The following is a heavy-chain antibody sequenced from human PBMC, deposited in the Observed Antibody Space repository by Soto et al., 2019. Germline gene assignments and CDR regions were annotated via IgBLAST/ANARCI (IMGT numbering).Heavy chain of an antibody. CDR3: TTGLAADGTNY. D-gene: IGHD6-13*01. CDR2: IKRKTDGVTT. J-gene: IGHJ4*02. CDR1: GFTFNAAW. Sequence: VQLVESGGNLVKPGGSLRLSCAASGFTFNAAWMSWVRQAPRKGLEWVGRIKRKTDGVTTDFAAPVKGRFTISRDDSKNTVYLQMNSLKIADTGVYYCTTGLAADGTNYWCQGTLVTVSS. V-gene: IGHV3-15*01.